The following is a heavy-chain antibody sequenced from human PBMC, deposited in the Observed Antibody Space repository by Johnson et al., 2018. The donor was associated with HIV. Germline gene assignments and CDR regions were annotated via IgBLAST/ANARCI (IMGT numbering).Heavy chain of an antibody. D-gene: IGHD6-13*01. CDR2: ISYDGSYQ. CDR1: GFTFRSYP. V-gene: IGHV3-30*04. CDR3: AREPSIAAAGGDGAFDI. J-gene: IGHJ3*02. Sequence: QVQLVESGGGLVKPGGSLRLSCAASGFTFRSYPMHWVRQAPGKGLEWVAVISYDGSYQYYADSAKGRFTISRDNSKNTLYLQMNSLRAEDTAVYYCAREPSIAAAGGDGAFDIWGRGTMLTVSS.